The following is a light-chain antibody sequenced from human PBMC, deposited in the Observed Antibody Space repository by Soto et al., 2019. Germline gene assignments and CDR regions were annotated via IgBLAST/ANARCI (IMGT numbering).Light chain of an antibody. CDR3: QEYADHLFS. V-gene: IGKV1-5*03. J-gene: IGKJ2*03. CDR1: QSIGSW. Sequence: DIQMTQSPSTLSASVGDRVTITCRASQSIGSWLAWYQQKPGKAPKLLIYKTSILESGVPSRFSGSGSGTEFTLTISSLQPDDFVTYYCQEYADHLFSFGQGTKLEIK. CDR2: KTS.